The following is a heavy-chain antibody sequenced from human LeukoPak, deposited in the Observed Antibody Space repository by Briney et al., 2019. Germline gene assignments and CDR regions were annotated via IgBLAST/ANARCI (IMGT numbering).Heavy chain of an antibody. CDR1: GSAFSNYG. CDR2: VGTAGET. V-gene: IGHV3-23*01. J-gene: IGHJ4*02. D-gene: IGHD6-19*01. CDR3: AVGRFGSGWDS. Sequence: GGSLRLSCAASGSAFSNYGVNWVRQAPGKGLEWVSGVGTAGETYSADSMKGRFTVSRDNSKNTLYPQMNSLKGDDTAVYYCAVGRFGSGWDSWGQGTLVTVSS.